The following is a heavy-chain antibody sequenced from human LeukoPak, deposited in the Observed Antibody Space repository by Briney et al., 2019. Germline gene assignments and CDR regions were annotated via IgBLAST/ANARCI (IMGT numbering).Heavy chain of an antibody. CDR3: ARDSRGFGESD. CDR2: IYHSGST. V-gene: IGHV4-38-2*02. J-gene: IGHJ4*02. D-gene: IGHD3-10*01. CDR1: GYSISSGYY. Sequence: SETLSLTCAVSGYSISSGYYWGWIRQPPGKGLEWIGIIYHSGSTYYNPSLKSRVTISVDTSKNQFSLKLSSVTAADTAVYYCARDSRGFGESDWGQGTLVTVSS.